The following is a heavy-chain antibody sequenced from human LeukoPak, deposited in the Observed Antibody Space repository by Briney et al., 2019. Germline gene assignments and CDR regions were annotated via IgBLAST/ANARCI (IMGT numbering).Heavy chain of an antibody. Sequence: GRSLRLSCAASGFTVSSNHMSWVRQAPGKGLEWVSGSFTFGSTYYTDSVKGRFTMSRDSSKNALYLQMSSLRVEDTAVYYCAPLGPYSWVDDWGQGTLVTVSS. D-gene: IGHD2-15*01. CDR2: SFTFGST. CDR3: APLGPYSWVDD. V-gene: IGHV3-66*01. J-gene: IGHJ5*02. CDR1: GFTVSSNH.